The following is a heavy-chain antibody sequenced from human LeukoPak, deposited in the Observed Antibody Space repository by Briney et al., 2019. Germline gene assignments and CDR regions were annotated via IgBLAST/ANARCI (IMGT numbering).Heavy chain of an antibody. CDR1: GGSFSGYY. Sequence: SETLSLTCAVYGGSFSGYYWSWIRQPPGKGLEWIGEINHSGSTNYNPSLKSRVTISVDTSKNQFSLKLSSVTAADTAVYYCTREGHSSGRPGNWGQGTLVTVSS. J-gene: IGHJ4*02. CDR2: INHSGST. CDR3: TREGHSSGRPGN. D-gene: IGHD6-19*01. V-gene: IGHV4-34*01.